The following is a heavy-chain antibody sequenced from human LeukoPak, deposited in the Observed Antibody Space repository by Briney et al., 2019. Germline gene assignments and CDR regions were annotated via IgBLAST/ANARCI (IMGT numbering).Heavy chain of an antibody. CDR2: INPNSGGT. CDR1: GYTFTGYY. CDR3: AREQSVVPAANNWFDP. J-gene: IGHJ5*02. D-gene: IGHD2-2*01. V-gene: IGHV1-2*06. Sequence: ASVKVSCKASGYTFTGYYMHWVRQAPGQGLEWMGRINPNSGGTNYAQKFQGRVTMTRDTSISTAYMELSRLRSDDTAVYYCAREQSVVPAANNWFDPWGQGTLVTVSS.